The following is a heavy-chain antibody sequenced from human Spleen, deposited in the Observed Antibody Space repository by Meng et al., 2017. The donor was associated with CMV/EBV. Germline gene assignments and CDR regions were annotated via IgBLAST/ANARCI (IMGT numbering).Heavy chain of an antibody. D-gene: IGHD2-2*01. CDR2: ISYDGSKK. J-gene: IGHJ6*02. CDR1: RFTFSSYE. Sequence: GESLKISCAASRFTFSSYEMHWVRQAPGKGLEWVAVISYDGSKKYYADSVKGRFTISRDNSKNTLYLQMNRLTTEDTAVYSCARAPSYCGSISCHSYYYYGLDVWGQGTTVTVSS. V-gene: IGHV3-30-3*01. CDR3: ARAPSYCGSISCHSYYYYGLDV.